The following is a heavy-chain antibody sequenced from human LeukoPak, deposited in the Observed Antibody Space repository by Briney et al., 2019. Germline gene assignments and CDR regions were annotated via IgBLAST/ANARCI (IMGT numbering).Heavy chain of an antibody. J-gene: IGHJ4*02. Sequence: SETLSLTCIVSGGSISSFYWSWIRQPPGKGLEWIGHFHDSGGTKYNPSHESRVAISVDTSKNQFSLMVNSVTAADTAVYYCARGDPSGRPGIGFDYWGQGTLVTVSS. CDR2: FHDSGGT. CDR1: GGSISSFY. CDR3: ARGDPSGRPGIGFDY. V-gene: IGHV4-59*01. D-gene: IGHD1-26*01.